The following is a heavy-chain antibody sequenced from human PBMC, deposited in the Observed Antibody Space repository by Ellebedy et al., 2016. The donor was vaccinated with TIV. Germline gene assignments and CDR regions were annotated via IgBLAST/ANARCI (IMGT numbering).Heavy chain of an antibody. CDR3: AREGIVATISANWFDP. CDR2: IIPIFGTA. CDR1: GGTFSSYA. D-gene: IGHD5-12*01. V-gene: IGHV1-69*13. J-gene: IGHJ5*02. Sequence: AASVKVSCKASGGTFSSYAISWVRQDPGQGLEWMGGIIPIFGTANYAQKFQGRVTITADESTSTAYMELSSLRSEDTAVYYCAREGIVATISANWFDPWGQGTLVTVSS.